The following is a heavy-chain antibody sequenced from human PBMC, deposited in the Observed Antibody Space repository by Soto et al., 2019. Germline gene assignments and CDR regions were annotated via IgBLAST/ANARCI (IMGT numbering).Heavy chain of an antibody. CDR1: GFTFSTYA. CDR2: ISGNGGDYT. Sequence: GGSLRLSCAASGFTFSTYAMSWVRQAPRKGLEWVSAISGNGGDYTYYADSVKGRFTISRDNSKNTLYLQMNSLRAEDTAVYYCVPLCRYCSTTTPSWGQGTLVAVSS. V-gene: IGHV3-23*01. CDR3: VPLCRYCSTTTPS. J-gene: IGHJ4*02. D-gene: IGHD2-2*01.